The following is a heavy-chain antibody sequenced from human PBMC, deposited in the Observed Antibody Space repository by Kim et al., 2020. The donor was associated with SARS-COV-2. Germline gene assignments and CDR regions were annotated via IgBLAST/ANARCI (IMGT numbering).Heavy chain of an antibody. CDR1: GFTFSNYK. J-gene: IGHJ3*02. CDR3: VREATGDFRFDI. Sequence: GGSLRLSCVASGFTFSNYKMHWVRQAPGKGLVEWLSYSNSGGTNILYADSVKGRFTMSRDNAENSLYLQMNSLKVEDMAIYYCVREATGDFRFDIWGQGTVVTVSS. D-gene: IGHD7-27*01. CDR2: SNSGGTNI. V-gene: IGHV3-48*03.